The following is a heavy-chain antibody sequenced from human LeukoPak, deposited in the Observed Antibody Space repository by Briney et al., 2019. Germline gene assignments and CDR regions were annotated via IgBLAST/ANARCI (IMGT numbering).Heavy chain of an antibody. CDR2: IIPIFGTA. Sequence: SVTVSCTASGYTFTSYGISWVRQAPGQGLEWMGGIIPIFGTANYAQKFQGRVTITADESTSTAYMELSSLRSEDTAVYYCARGLRSTSSETDYWGQGILVTVSS. CDR3: ARGLRSTSSETDY. V-gene: IGHV1-69*13. CDR1: GYTFTSYG. D-gene: IGHD2-2*01. J-gene: IGHJ4*02.